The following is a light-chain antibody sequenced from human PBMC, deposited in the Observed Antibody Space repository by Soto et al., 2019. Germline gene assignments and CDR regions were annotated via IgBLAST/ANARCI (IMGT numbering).Light chain of an antibody. V-gene: IGLV2-14*01. CDR3: TSYTGSSTLV. CDR2: EVT. J-gene: IGLJ1*01. CDR1: SSDVGAYDS. Sequence: QSVLTQPASVSGSPGQSITLSCTGTSSDVGAYDSVSWYQQHPGKVPKLIIFEVTNRPSGVSSRFSGSKSGNTASLTISGLQTEDEAHFFCTSYTGSSTLVFGTGTKLTVL.